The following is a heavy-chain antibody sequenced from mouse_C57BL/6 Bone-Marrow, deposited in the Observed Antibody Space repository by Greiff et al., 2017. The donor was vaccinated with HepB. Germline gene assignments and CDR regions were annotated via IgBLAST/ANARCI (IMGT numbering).Heavy chain of an antibody. D-gene: IGHD1-1*01. Sequence: VQLQQSGAELVRPGASVKLSCKASGYTFTDYYINWVKQRPGQGLEWIARIYPGSGNTYYNEKFKGKATLTAEKSSSTAYMQLSSLTSEDSAVYCCARDSYYYGSSYVWGQGTLVTVSA. J-gene: IGHJ3*01. CDR2: IYPGSGNT. CDR3: ARDSYYYGSSYV. V-gene: IGHV1-76*01. CDR1: GYTFTDYY.